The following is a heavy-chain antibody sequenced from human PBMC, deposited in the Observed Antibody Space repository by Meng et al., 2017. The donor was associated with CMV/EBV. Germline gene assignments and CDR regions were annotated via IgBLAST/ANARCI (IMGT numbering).Heavy chain of an antibody. D-gene: IGHD3-3*01. Sequence: SETLSLTCTVSGGSISISSYYWGWIRQPPGKGLEWIGSIYYSGSTYYNPSLKSRVTISVDTSKNQFSLKLSSVTAADTAVYYCARDRDYDFWSGYYYYYYGMDVWGQGTTVTVSS. CDR1: GGSISISSYY. CDR3: ARDRDYDFWSGYYYYYYGMDV. CDR2: IYYSGST. J-gene: IGHJ6*02. V-gene: IGHV4-39*07.